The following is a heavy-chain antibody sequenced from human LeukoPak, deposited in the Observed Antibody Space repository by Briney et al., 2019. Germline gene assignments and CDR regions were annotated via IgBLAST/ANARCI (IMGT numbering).Heavy chain of an antibody. J-gene: IGHJ6*02. CDR2: IYYSGSI. V-gene: IGHV4-39*01. Sequence: PSETLSLTCTVSGGSVSSYYWGWIRQPPGKGLEWIGSIYYSGSIYYNPSLKSRVTISVDTSKNQFSLKLSSVTAADTAVYYCARHFPYYYYYGLDVWGQGTTVTVSS. CDR3: ARHFPYYYYYGLDV. CDR1: GGSVSSYY.